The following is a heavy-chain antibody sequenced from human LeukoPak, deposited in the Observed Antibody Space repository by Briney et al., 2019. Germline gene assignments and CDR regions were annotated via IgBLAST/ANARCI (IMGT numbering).Heavy chain of an antibody. CDR1: GAYVTTYP. CDR3: ARWGESEWAFAS. Sequence: SETLSLTCIVSGAYVTTYPWNWIRQPPGKGLEWIGYFTPSGTTSYSSSLKSRVTISRDTSKDQLSLKLTAVTAADTAVYSWARWGESEWAFASWGPGTLVTVSS. J-gene: IGHJ4*02. CDR2: FTPSGTT. V-gene: IGHV4-4*08. D-gene: IGHD2-21*01.